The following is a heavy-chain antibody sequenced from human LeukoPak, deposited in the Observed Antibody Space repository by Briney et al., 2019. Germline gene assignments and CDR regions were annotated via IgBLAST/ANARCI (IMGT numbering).Heavy chain of an antibody. CDR3: AIMDCVSTSCPFDY. CDR1: GGSLSSYY. Sequence: SETLSLTRSVSGGSLSSYYWSWIRQSRGKGLEGIGYISDSGYTKYGPSLKSPVSITVATSKNQICLKLRSVTAADTAVYYGAIMDCVSTSCPFDYWGQGTLVTVSS. D-gene: IGHD2-2*01. CDR2: ISDSGYT. V-gene: IGHV4-59*01. J-gene: IGHJ4*02.